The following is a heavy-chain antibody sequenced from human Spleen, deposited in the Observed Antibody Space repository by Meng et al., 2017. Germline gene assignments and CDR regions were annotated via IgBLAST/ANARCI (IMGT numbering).Heavy chain of an antibody. D-gene: IGHD5-12*01. CDR2: IYSGGAT. Sequence: QLPESAPGLVKPSPTLSLPCTVSGGSISSGGYYWSWIRQHPGKGLEWNGYIYSGGATYYNPSLKSRLTISVDTSKNQCSLKLSSVTAADTAVYYCAGRVATIPTDEYYFDYWGQGTLVTVSS. V-gene: IGHV4-31*03. CDR3: AGRVATIPTDEYYFDY. J-gene: IGHJ4*02. CDR1: GGSISSGGYY.